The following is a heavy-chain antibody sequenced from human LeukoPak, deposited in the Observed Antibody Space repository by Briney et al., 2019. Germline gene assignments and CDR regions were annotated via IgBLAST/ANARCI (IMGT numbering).Heavy chain of an antibody. V-gene: IGHV3-11*04. J-gene: IGHJ4*02. CDR1: GFTFSYYY. CDR3: ARDLNLETY. CDR2: MSSSGDTI. Sequence: GGSLRLSCTASGFTFSYYYMPWIRQAPGKGLEWISYMSSSGDTIYYADSVKGRFTISRDNAKNSLYLQMNSLRAEDTAVYYCARDLNLETYWGQGTLVSVSS. D-gene: IGHD1-1*01.